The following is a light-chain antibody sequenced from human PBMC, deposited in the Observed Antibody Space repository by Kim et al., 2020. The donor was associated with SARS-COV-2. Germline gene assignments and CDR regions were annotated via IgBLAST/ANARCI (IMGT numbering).Light chain of an antibody. CDR2: QDS. CDR1: KLGDKY. Sequence: SVSPGQTASITCSGVKLGDKYACWYQQKPGQTPVLVIYQDSKLPSGIPETFSGSNSGNTATLTISGTQAMDEADYYCQAWDSSTGVFGGGTQLTVL. J-gene: IGLJ7*01. V-gene: IGLV3-1*01. CDR3: QAWDSSTGV.